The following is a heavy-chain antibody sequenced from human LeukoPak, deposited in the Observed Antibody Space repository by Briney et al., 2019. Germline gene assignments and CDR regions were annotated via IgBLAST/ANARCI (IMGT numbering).Heavy chain of an antibody. CDR2: TYYRSKWYN. CDR3: ARDGDGTFQH. D-gene: IGHD6-13*01. CDR1: GDSLSSKSAA. Sequence: PSQTLSLTCAISGDSLSSKSAAWNWLRQSPSRGLEWLGRTYYRSKWYNDFAVSVKSQITINTDTSKNQFSLQLNSVTPEDTAGYYCARDGDGTFQHWGQGTLVTVSS. V-gene: IGHV6-1*01. J-gene: IGHJ1*01.